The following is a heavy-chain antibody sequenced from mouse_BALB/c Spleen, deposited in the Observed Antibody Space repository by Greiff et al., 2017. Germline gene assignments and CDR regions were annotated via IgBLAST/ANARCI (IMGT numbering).Heavy chain of an antibody. D-gene: IGHD1-1*01. J-gene: IGHJ4*01. V-gene: IGHV5-12-1*01. CDR1: GFAFSSYD. CDR2: ISSGGGST. Sequence: EVQRVESGGGLVKPGGSLKLSCAASGFAFSSYDMSWVRQTPEKRLEWVAYISSGGGSTYYPDTVKGRFTISRDNAKNTLYLQMSSLKSEDTAMYYCARKYYGSSWAMDYWGQGTSVTVSS. CDR3: ARKYYGSSWAMDY.